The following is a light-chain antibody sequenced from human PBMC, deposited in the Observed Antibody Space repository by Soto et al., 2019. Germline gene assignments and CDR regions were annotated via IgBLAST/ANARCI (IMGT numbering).Light chain of an antibody. CDR1: QSISSW. Sequence: DIQMTQSPSTLSASVGDRVTITCRASQSISSWLAWYQQKPGKAPKLLIYDASSLESGVPSRFSGSGSGTEFTLTISSLQPDDFATYYCQQYNIQWPLGQGTELDVK. J-gene: IGKJ1*01. CDR3: QQYNIQWP. V-gene: IGKV1-5*01. CDR2: DAS.